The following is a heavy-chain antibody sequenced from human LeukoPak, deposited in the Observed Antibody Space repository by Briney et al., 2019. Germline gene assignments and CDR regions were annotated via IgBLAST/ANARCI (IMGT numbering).Heavy chain of an antibody. J-gene: IGHJ4*02. CDR1: CTSFSKYW. Sequence: GSALQISFYTSCTSFSKYWIAWGGPLPGKGVEYMGIIYPRDSDTKYSPSFQGLISISVDTSTTTAFLESTSLKPSDAGTYYCVRRPATLQLDMVLRWRQGTLVTVSS. CDR3: VRRPATLQLDMVLR. V-gene: IGHV5-51*01. D-gene: IGHD3-10*01. CDR2: IYPRDSDT.